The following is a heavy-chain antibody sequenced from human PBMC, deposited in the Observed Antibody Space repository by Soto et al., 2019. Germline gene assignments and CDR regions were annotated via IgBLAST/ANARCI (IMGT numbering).Heavy chain of an antibody. CDR2: ISSSSSTI. CDR1: GFTFSSYS. D-gene: IGHD3-22*01. V-gene: IGHV3-48*02. CDR3: AREPTYYYDSSGYYYHPLGAFDI. J-gene: IGHJ3*02. Sequence: PXGSLRLSFAAAGFTFSSYSMNWVRQAPGKGLEWVSYISSSSSTIYYADSVKGRFTISRDNAKNSLYLQMNSLRDEDTAVYYCAREPTYYYDSSGYYYHPLGAFDIWGQGTMVTVSS.